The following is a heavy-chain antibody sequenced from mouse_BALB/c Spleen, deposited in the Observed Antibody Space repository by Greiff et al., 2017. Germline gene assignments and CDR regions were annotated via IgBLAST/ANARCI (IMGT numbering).Heavy chain of an antibody. J-gene: IGHJ1*01. CDR1: GYTFTNYW. CDR3: ASGWDWYFDV. V-gene: IGHV1-63*02. D-gene: IGHD3-3*01. Sequence: QVQLQQSGAELVRPGTSVKISCKASGYTFTNYWLGWVKQRPGHGLEWIGDIYPGGGYTNYNEKFKGKATLTADTSSSTAYMQLSSLTSEDSAVYFCASGWDWYFDVWGAGTTVTVSS. CDR2: IYPGGGYT.